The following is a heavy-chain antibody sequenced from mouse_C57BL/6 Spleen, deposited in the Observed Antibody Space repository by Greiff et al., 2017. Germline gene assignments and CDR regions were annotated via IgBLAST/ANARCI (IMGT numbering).Heavy chain of an antibody. CDR1: GFTFSDYG. CDR3: ARPLITTVVEALDY. J-gene: IGHJ2*01. V-gene: IGHV5-17*01. D-gene: IGHD1-1*01. Sequence: EVHLVESGGGLVKPGGSLKLSCAASGFTFSDYGMHWVRQAPEKGLEWVAYISSGGSTNYYAATVKGRFTISRDNAKNTLFMQMTSLRSEDTAMYYCARPLITTVVEALDYWGQGTTLTVSS. CDR2: ISSGGSTN.